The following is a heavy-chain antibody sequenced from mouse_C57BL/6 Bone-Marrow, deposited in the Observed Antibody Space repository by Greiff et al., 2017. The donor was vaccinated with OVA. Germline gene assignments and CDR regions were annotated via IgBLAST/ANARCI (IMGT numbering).Heavy chain of an antibody. V-gene: IGHV1-81*01. CDR2: IYPRSGNT. CDR1: GYTFTSYG. J-gene: IGHJ3*01. CDR3: EFYYYGSSFAY. Sequence: VQLQQSGAELARPGASVKLSCKASGYTFTSYGISWVKQRTGQGLEWIGEIYPRSGNTYYNEKFKGKATLTADKSSSTAYMELRSLTSEDSAVYFCEFYYYGSSFAYWGQGTLVTVSA. D-gene: IGHD1-1*01.